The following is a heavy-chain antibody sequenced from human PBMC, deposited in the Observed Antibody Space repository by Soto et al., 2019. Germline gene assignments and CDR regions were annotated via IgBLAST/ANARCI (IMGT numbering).Heavy chain of an antibody. CDR3: ARARWASRAKWFDP. CDR1: GGSIDSYY. V-gene: IGHV4-59*12. D-gene: IGHD6-6*01. J-gene: IGHJ5*02. CDR2: ISDRGTT. Sequence: SETLSLTCTIFGGSIDSYYWSWIRQAPGKGLEWIGHISDRGTTTYSPSLGSRVTISVDTSRNLFSLKLSSVTVADTAVYFCARARWASRAKWFDPWGPGTQVTVSS.